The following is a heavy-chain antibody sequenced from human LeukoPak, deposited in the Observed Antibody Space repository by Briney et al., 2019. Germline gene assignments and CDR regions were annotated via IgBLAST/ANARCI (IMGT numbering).Heavy chain of an antibody. CDR3: ARGGSESYRNYYYMDV. J-gene: IGHJ6*03. Sequence: NSSETLSLTCTASGGSISTYYWSWIRQPPGKGLEWIGYIYYSGSTNYNPSLKSRVTISVDTSKSQFSLKLSSVTTADTAVYYCARGGSESYRNYYYMDVWGKGTTVTVSS. CDR1: GGSISTYY. CDR2: IYYSGST. V-gene: IGHV4-59*13. D-gene: IGHD3-10*01.